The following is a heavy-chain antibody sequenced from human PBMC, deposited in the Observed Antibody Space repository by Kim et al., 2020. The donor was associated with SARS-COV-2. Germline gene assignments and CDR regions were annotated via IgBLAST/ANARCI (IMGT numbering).Heavy chain of an antibody. CDR3: ARALLYGSGSYYGTTDAFDI. CDR2: MNPNSGNT. Sequence: ASVKVSCKASGYTFTSYDINWVRQATGQGLEWMGWMNPNSGNTGYAQKFQGRVTMTRNTSISTAYMELSSLRSEDTAVYYCARALLYGSGSYYGTTDAFDIWGQGTMVTVSS. D-gene: IGHD3-10*01. J-gene: IGHJ3*02. CDR1: GYTFTSYD. V-gene: IGHV1-8*01.